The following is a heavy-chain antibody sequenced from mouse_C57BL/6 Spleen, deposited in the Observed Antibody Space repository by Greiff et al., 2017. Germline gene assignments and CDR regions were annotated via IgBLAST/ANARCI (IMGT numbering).Heavy chain of an antibody. CDR1: GFTFSSYT. CDR2: ISGGGGNT. Sequence: EVMLVESGGGLVKPGGSLKLSCAASGFTFSSYTMSWVRQTPEKRLEWVATISGGGGNTYYPDSVKGRFTISRDNAKNTLYLQMSSLRSEDTALYYCARFPYDYDGDVRYFDYWGQGTTLTVSS. CDR3: ARFPYDYDGDVRYFDY. V-gene: IGHV5-9*01. J-gene: IGHJ2*01. D-gene: IGHD2-4*01.